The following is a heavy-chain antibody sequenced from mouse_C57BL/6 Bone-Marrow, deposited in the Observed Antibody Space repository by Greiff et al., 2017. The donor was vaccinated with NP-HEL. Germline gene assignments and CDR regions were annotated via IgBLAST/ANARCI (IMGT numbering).Heavy chain of an antibody. V-gene: IGHV3-6*01. CDR3: ARGMMDY. J-gene: IGHJ4*01. CDR1: GYSITSGYY. CDR2: ISYDGSN. Sequence: EVKLEESGPGLVKPSQSLSLTCSVTGYSITSGYYWNWIRQFPGNKLEWMGYISYDGSNNYNPSLKNRLSITRDTSKNQFFLKLNSVSTEDTATYYCARGMMDYWGQGTSVTVSS.